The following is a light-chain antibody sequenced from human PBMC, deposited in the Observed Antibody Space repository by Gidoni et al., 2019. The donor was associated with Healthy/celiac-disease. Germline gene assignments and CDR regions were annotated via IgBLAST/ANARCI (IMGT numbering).Light chain of an antibody. Sequence: DIQRTQSPSTLSASVGDRVTITCRASQSISSWLAWYQQKPGKAPKLLIYKASSLESGVPSRFSGSGSGTEFTLTISSLQPDDFATYYCQQYNSSYTFGQGTKLEIK. V-gene: IGKV1-5*03. CDR1: QSISSW. CDR2: KAS. J-gene: IGKJ2*01. CDR3: QQYNSSYT.